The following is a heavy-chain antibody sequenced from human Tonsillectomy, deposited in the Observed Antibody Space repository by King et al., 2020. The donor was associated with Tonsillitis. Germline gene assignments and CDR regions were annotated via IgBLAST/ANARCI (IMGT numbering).Heavy chain of an antibody. CDR1: GYTFTSYY. Sequence: VQLVESGAEVKKPGASVKVSCKASGYTFTSYYVHWVRQAPGQGLEWMGLINPSGGSTSYAQKFQGRVIMTRDTSTSTVYMELSSLRSEATAVYYCARTYYYDRSGYYFGYWGQGTLVTVSS. V-gene: IGHV1-46*01. CDR2: INPSGGST. CDR3: ARTYYYDRSGYYFGY. J-gene: IGHJ4*02. D-gene: IGHD3-22*01.